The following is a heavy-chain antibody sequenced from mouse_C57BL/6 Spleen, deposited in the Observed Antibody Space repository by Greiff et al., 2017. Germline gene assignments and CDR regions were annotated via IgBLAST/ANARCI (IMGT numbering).Heavy chain of an antibody. CDR2: INPNNGGT. Sequence: VQLKESGPELVKPGASVKMSCKASGYTFTDYNMHWVKQSHGKSLEWIGYINPNNGGTSYNQKFKGKATLTVNKSSSTAYMERRSLTSEDSAVYYCARGYYGSSFWFAYWGQGTLVTVAA. J-gene: IGHJ3*01. CDR1: GYTFTDYN. D-gene: IGHD1-1*01. V-gene: IGHV1-22*01. CDR3: ARGYYGSSFWFAY.